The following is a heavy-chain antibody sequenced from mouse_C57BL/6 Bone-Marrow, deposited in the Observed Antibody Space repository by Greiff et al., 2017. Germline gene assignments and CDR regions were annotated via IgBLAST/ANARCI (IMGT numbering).Heavy chain of an antibody. CDR3: ARYYGSSYYAMDY. CDR2: INPNNGGT. CDR1: GYTFTDYN. D-gene: IGHD1-1*01. Sequence: EVKLVESGPELVKPGASVKIPCKASGYTFTDYNMDWVKQSHGKSLEWIGDINPNNGGTIYNQKFKGKATLTVDKSSSTAYMELRSLTSEDTAVYYCARYYGSSYYAMDYWGQGTSVTVSS. J-gene: IGHJ4*01. V-gene: IGHV1-18*01.